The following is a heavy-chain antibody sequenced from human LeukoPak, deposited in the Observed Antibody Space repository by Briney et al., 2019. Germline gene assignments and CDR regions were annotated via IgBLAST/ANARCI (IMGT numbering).Heavy chain of an antibody. Sequence: SSETLSLTCTVSGGSISSGDYYWSWIRQPPGKGLEWIGYIYYSGSTYYNPSLKSRVTISVDTSKNQFSLKLSSVTAADTAVYYCARDANYYDSSGYYSLNYYGMDVWGQGTTVTVSS. J-gene: IGHJ6*02. CDR2: IYYSGST. CDR1: GGSISSGDYY. V-gene: IGHV4-30-4*01. CDR3: ARDANYYDSSGYYSLNYYGMDV. D-gene: IGHD3-22*01.